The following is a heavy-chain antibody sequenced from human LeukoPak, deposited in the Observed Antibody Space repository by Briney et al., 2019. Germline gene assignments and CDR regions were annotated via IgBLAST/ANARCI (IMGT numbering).Heavy chain of an antibody. D-gene: IGHD3-10*01. CDR3: AREGGSGSYFED. Sequence: GGSLRLSCAASGFIFSSYSMNWVRQAPGKGLEWISYIRSSSSTTYYADSVGGRFTISRDNAKNSLYLQMNSLRDEDTAVYYCAREGGSGSYFEDWGQGTLVTVSS. CDR2: IRSSSSTT. CDR1: GFIFSSYS. J-gene: IGHJ4*02. V-gene: IGHV3-48*02.